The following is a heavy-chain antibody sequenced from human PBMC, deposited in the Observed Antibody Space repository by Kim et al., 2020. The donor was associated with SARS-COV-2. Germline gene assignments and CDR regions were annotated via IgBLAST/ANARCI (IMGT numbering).Heavy chain of an antibody. CDR1: GGSISSANYY. CDR3: ARFQYGNSGYSHPVAGTYD. V-gene: IGHV4-61*02. J-gene: IGHJ6*02. D-gene: IGHD3-22*01. CDR2: IYGSGST. Sequence: SETLSLTCTVSGGSISSANYYWSWIRQPAGKGLEWIGRIYGSGSTNYNPSLKSRVIISVDTSKNQFSLKLSSVTAADTALYYCARFQYGNSGYSHPVAGTYDWGQGTTVTVSS.